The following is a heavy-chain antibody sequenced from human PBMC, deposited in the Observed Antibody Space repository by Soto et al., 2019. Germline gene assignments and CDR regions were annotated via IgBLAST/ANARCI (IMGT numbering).Heavy chain of an antibody. D-gene: IGHD3-10*01. Sequence: PSETLSLTCAVYGGSFSAYYWSWVRQPPGKGLEWIGEIIHSESTKYNPSLKSRVTISVDTSKNQFSLKLSSVTAADTAVYYCARVGGQIEIRIADAFDIWGQGTMVTVSS. CDR1: GGSFSAYY. CDR2: IIHSEST. J-gene: IGHJ3*02. CDR3: ARVGGQIEIRIADAFDI. V-gene: IGHV4-34*12.